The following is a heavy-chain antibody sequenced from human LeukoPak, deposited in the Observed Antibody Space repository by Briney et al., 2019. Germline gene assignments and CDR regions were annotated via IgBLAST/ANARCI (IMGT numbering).Heavy chain of an antibody. V-gene: IGHV1-18*01. CDR2: INAYNGNT. CDR3: AREGLPDAFDI. CDR1: AYTFTTYG. J-gene: IGHJ3*02. Sequence: ASGKVCCKASAYTFTTYGVTWVRPAPGQGLGWMGWINAYNGNTNYAQKLQGRVTMTTDTSTSTAYMEPRSLRSDDTAVYYCAREGLPDAFDIWGQGTMVTVSS.